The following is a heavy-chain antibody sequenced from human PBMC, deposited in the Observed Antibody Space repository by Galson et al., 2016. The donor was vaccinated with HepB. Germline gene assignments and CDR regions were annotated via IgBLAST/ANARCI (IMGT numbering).Heavy chain of an antibody. CDR2: INTGTPGDT. J-gene: IGHJ4*02. Sequence: SVKVSCKASGYSFSSYGISWVRQAPGQGLEWMAWINTGTPGDTLYAQSLQGRLTLTTDPSTTTAYMNLRSLGSDDTAVYFCARDFCTGVSCNHALGYWGQGILVTVSS. V-gene: IGHV1-18*01. D-gene: IGHD2-8*02. CDR1: GYSFSSYG. CDR3: ARDFCTGVSCNHALGY.